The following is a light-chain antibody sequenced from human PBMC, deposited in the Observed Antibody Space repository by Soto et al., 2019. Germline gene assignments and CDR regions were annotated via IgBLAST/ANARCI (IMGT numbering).Light chain of an antibody. CDR2: EVT. V-gene: IGLV2-8*01. CDR3: SSFAGGGNPVL. J-gene: IGLJ2*01. Sequence: QSALTQPPSASGSLGQSVTISCTGTSSDVGGYNYVSWHQQHPGKDPQVMIYEVTKRPPGVPDRFSGSKSGNTASLTVSGLQAEDEADYYCSSFAGGGNPVLLGGGTKLTVL. CDR1: SSDVGGYNY.